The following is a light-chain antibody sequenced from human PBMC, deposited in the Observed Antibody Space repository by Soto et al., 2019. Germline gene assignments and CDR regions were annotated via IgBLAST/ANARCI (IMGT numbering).Light chain of an antibody. V-gene: IGLV1-40*01. CDR2: ESS. CDR1: SSNIGAGYN. Sequence: QSVLTQPPSVSGAPGQRVTISCTGSSSNIGAGYNVHWYQQVPGKAPRLLVFESSNRPSGVPDRFSGAKFGTSASLAITGLQGDDEADYYCQSYDSMSGVLFGGGTKLTVL. CDR3: QSYDSMSGVL. J-gene: IGLJ2*01.